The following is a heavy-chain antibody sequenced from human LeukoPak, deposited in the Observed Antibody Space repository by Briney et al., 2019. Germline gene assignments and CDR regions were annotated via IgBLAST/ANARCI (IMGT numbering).Heavy chain of an antibody. CDR1: GFTFSDAW. CDR2: IKSKTDGGTT. Sequence: GGSLRLSCAASGFTFSDAWMNWVRQAPGKGLEWVGRIKSKTDGGTTDYAAPVKGRFTISRDDSKNALYMQMNSLETEDTAVYYCTTGRVQGQAVAGTGGSDYWGQGTLVTVSS. J-gene: IGHJ4*02. V-gene: IGHV3-15*01. CDR3: TTGRVQGQAVAGTGGSDY. D-gene: IGHD6-19*01.